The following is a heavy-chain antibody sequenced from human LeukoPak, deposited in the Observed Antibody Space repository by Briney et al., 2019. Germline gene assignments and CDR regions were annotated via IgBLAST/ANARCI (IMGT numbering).Heavy chain of an antibody. D-gene: IGHD5-18*01. J-gene: IGHJ4*02. V-gene: IGHV3-74*01. Sequence: GGSLRLSCAASGLTFSDFWMHWVRQPPGKGLVWVALVKGDGRTTIYADSVKGRFTISGDNAKNTLYLQMNSLRADDPGVYYCATGHSYGYDYWGQGVLVTVSS. CDR2: VKGDGRTT. CDR1: GLTFSDFW. CDR3: ATGHSYGYDY.